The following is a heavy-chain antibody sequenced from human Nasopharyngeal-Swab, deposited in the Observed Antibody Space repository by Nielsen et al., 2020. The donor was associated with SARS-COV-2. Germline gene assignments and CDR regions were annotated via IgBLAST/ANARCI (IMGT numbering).Heavy chain of an antibody. CDR2: IYHSGST. V-gene: IGHV4-4*02. CDR3: ARHAPPVYYYYMDV. Sequence: GSLRLSCAVSGGSVSSSNWWSWVRQPPRKGLEWIGEIYHSGSTNYNPSLKSRVTISVDKSKNQFSLKLSSVTAADTAVYYCARHAPPVYYYYMDVWGKGTTVTVSS. J-gene: IGHJ6*03. CDR1: GGSVSSSNW. D-gene: IGHD2-2*01.